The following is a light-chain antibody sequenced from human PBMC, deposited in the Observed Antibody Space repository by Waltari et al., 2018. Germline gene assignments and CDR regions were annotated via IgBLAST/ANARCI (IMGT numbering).Light chain of an antibody. CDR3: QSYDITLNAVV. CDR2: GTN. Sequence: YLLCPGRPPKLLVYGTNNRPSGVPARFSASKSATSASLAITGLEAEDEADYYCQSYDITLNAVVFGAGTKVTVL. J-gene: IGLJ2*01. V-gene: IGLV1-40*01.